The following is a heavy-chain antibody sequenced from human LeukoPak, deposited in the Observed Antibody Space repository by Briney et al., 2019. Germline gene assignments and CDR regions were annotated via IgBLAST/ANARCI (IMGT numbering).Heavy chain of an antibody. Sequence: GGSLRLSCAAPGFTFSSYAMHWVRQAPGKGLEWVAVISYDGSNKYYADSVKGRFTISRDNSKNTLYLQMNSLRAEDTAVYYCASLDDYGDYWGQGTLVTVSS. V-gene: IGHV3-30-3*01. CDR2: ISYDGSNK. CDR3: ASLDDYGDY. J-gene: IGHJ4*02. CDR1: GFTFSSYA.